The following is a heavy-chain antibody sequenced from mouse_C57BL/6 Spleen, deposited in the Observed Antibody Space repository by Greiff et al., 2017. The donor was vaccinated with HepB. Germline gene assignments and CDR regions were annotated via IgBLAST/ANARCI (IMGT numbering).Heavy chain of an antibody. J-gene: IGHJ1*03. CDR3: ASNKFITAVVGTGYIDV. V-gene: IGHV1-80*01. CDR1: GYAFSSYW. CDR2: IYPGDGDT. D-gene: IGHD1-1*01. Sequence: QVQLQQSGAELVKPGASVKISCKASGYAFSSYWMNWVKQRPGKGLEWIGQIYPGDGDTNYNGKFKGKATLTADKSSSTAYMQLSSLTSEDSAVYFCASNKFITAVVGTGYIDVWGTGTTVTVSS.